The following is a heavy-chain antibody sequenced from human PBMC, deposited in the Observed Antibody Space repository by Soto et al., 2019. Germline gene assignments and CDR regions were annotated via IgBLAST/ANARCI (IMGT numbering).Heavy chain of an antibody. V-gene: IGHV3-11*01. CDR1: AFTFSDSY. Sequence: QVQLVESGGGLVKPGGSLRLSCAASAFTFSDSYMSWIRQPPGKGLEWVSYISSSGSIIYYADSVKGRFTISRDNAKNSLYLQMNSLRAEDTAVYYCARDLGYYDSSGYFDYWGQGTLVTVSS. CDR3: ARDLGYYDSSGYFDY. J-gene: IGHJ4*02. D-gene: IGHD3-22*01. CDR2: ISSSGSII.